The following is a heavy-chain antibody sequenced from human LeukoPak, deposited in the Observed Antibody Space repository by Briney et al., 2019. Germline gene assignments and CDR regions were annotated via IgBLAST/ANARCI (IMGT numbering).Heavy chain of an antibody. CDR1: GFTFSSYW. V-gene: IGHV3-74*01. CDR2: INNDGNNT. Sequence: GGSLRLSCAVSGFTFSSYWMHWVRQAPGKGLVWVSRINNDGNNTTYADSVKGRFTISRDNAKNTLSLQMNSLRAEDTAAYYCARGAYYYDSTGYSGIVDYWGQGTLVTVSS. CDR3: ARGAYYYDSTGYSGIVDY. J-gene: IGHJ4*02. D-gene: IGHD3-22*01.